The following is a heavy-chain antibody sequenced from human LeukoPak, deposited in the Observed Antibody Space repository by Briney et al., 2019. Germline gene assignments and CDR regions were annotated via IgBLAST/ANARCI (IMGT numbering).Heavy chain of an antibody. CDR1: GYTLTELS. J-gene: IGHJ4*02. CDR2: FDPEDGET. Sequence: ASVKVSCKVSGYTLTELSMHWVRQAPGKGLEWMGGFDPEDGETIYAQKFQSRVTMTEDTSTDTAYMELSSLRSEDTAVYYCATTYQLLWFGELSGWGQGTLVTVSS. D-gene: IGHD3-10*01. CDR3: ATTYQLLWFGELSG. V-gene: IGHV1-24*01.